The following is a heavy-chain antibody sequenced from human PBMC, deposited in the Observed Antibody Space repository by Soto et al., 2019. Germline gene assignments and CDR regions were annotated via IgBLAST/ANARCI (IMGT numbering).Heavy chain of an antibody. CDR1: GFTFSSYA. D-gene: IGHD3-3*01. J-gene: IGHJ4*02. CDR3: ARYEYDFWSGYYPY. Sequence: EVQLLESGGGLVQPGGSLSLSCAASGFTFSSYAMSWVRQAPGKGLEWVSAISGSGGSTYYADSVKGRFTISRDNAKNTLYLQMNSLRAEDTAVYYCARYEYDFWSGYYPYWGQGTLVTVSS. V-gene: IGHV3-23*01. CDR2: ISGSGGST.